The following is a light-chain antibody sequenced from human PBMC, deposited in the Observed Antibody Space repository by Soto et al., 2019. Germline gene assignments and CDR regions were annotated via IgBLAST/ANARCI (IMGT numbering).Light chain of an antibody. V-gene: IGLV2-14*01. CDR2: EVS. CDR1: SSDVGGYNY. J-gene: IGLJ1*01. CDR3: SSSTSSSTYV. Sequence: QSVLTQPASVSGSPGQSITISCTGTSSDVGGYNYVSWYQQHPGKAPKLIIYEVSNRPLGVSNRFSGSKSGNTASLTISGLQAEDEADYYCSSSTSSSTYVFGTGTKLTVL.